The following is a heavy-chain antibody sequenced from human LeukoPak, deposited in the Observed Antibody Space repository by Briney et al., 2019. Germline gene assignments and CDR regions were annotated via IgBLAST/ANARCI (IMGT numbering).Heavy chain of an antibody. J-gene: IGHJ4*02. CDR3: ARDGGYCSGGSCYFAREYYFDY. D-gene: IGHD2-15*01. Sequence: SQTLSLTCTVSGGSISSGGYYWSWIRQHPGKGLEWIGYIYYSGSTYYNPSLKSRVTISVDTSKNQFSLKLSSVTAADTAVHYCARDGGYCSGGSCYFAREYYFDYWGQGTLVTVSS. V-gene: IGHV4-31*03. CDR1: GGSISSGGYY. CDR2: IYYSGST.